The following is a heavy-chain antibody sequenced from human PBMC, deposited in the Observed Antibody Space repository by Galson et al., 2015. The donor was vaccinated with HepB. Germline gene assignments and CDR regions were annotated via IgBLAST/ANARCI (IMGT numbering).Heavy chain of an antibody. V-gene: IGHV3-23*01. D-gene: IGHD6-19*01. J-gene: IGHJ4*02. CDR2: ISGSGGST. Sequence: SLRLSCAASGFTFSSYGMSWVRQAPGKGLEWVSAISGSGGSTYYADSVKGRFTISRDNSKNTLYLQMNSLRAEDTAVYYCAKDLSGYSSGSFDYWGQGTLVTVSS. CDR1: GFTFSSYG. CDR3: AKDLSGYSSGSFDY.